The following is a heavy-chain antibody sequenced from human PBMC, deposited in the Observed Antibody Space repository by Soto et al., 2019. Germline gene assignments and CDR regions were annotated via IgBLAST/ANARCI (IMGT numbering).Heavy chain of an antibody. CDR2: IIPIFGTA. J-gene: IGHJ2*01. Sequence: SVKVSCKASGGTFSSYAISWVRQAPGQGLEWMGGIIPIFGTANYAQKFQGRVTITADESTSTAYMELSSLRSEDTAVYYCAGVTTVTTRWYFDLWGRGTLVTVSS. CDR3: AGVTTVTTRWYFDL. D-gene: IGHD4-17*01. CDR1: GGTFSSYA. V-gene: IGHV1-69*13.